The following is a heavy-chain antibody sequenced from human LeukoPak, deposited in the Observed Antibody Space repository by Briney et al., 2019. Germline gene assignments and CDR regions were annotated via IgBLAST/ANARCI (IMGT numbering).Heavy chain of an antibody. V-gene: IGHV3-9*01. D-gene: IGHD6-19*01. CDR2: ISWDSGSI. J-gene: IGHJ6*02. CDR3: VKDLGWLGQTGMDV. CDR1: GFTFDDYA. Sequence: GGSLRLSCAASGFTFDDYAMHWVRQAPGKGLEWVSGISWDSGSIGYADSVKGRFTISRDNAKNSLYLQTISLRADDTALYYCVKDLGWLGQTGMDVWGQGTTVTVSS.